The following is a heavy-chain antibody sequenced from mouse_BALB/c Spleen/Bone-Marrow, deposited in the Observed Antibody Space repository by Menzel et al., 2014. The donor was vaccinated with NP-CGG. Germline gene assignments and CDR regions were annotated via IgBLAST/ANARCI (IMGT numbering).Heavy chain of an antibody. CDR1: GFTFNTYA. CDR3: VYGYAMDY. D-gene: IGHD2-2*01. Sequence: EVQVVESGGGLVQPKGSLKLSCAASGFTFNTYAMNWVRQAPGKGLKWVTRIRSKSNNYATYYADSVKDRFTISRDDSQSMLYLQMNNLKTEDTAMYYCVYGYAMDYWGQGTSVTVSS. V-gene: IGHV10-1*02. CDR2: IRSKSNNYAT. J-gene: IGHJ4*01.